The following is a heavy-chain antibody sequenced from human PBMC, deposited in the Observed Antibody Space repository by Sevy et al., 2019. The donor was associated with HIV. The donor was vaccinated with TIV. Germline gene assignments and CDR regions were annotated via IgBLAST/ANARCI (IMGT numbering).Heavy chain of an antibody. CDR2: ISTSGVTI. Sequence: GGSLRLSCAASGFTFIDYYMSWIRQAPGKGLEWVSHISTSGVTIYYADSVKGRFTISRDHAKNSLYLQMNSLRAEDTAVYYCTRGTNYYESSGPSYFDYWGQGSLVTVSS. CDR1: GFTFIDYY. CDR3: TRGTNYYESSGPSYFDY. D-gene: IGHD3-22*01. J-gene: IGHJ4*02. V-gene: IGHV3-11*01.